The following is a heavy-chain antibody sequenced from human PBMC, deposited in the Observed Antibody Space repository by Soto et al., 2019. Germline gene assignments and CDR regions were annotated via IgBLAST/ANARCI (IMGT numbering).Heavy chain of an antibody. CDR1: GFTFSDFD. Sequence: AGGSLRLSCAASGFTFSDFDMNWVRQAPGKGLEWVAYIRSSGDTVFYADSVQGRITISRDNTKKSLYLQMNSLRAEDTGVYFCTRDLAYYEFFDYWGPGTLVTVSS. CDR3: TRDLAYYEFFDY. V-gene: IGHV3-48*03. D-gene: IGHD3-3*01. CDR2: IRSSGDTV. J-gene: IGHJ4*02.